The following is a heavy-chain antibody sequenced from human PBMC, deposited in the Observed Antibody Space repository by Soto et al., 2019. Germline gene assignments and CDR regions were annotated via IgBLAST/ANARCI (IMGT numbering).Heavy chain of an antibody. CDR3: ARDHVDTPMTKFGS. D-gene: IGHD5-18*01. J-gene: IGHJ4*02. CDR2: LNPSDAHT. Sequence: QVQLVQSGAEVKKPGASVKVSCRASGYTFISYYIHWVRQAPRQGLEWMGLLNPSDAHTDYAQKFKGRVTLTMHTSTSIVYMELGCLRAEATAIYYCARDHVDTPMTKFGSWGQGTLVTVSS. V-gene: IGHV1-46*01. CDR1: GYTFISYY.